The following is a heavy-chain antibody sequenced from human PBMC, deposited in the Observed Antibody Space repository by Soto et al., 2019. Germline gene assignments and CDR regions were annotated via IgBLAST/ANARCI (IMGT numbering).Heavy chain of an antibody. Sequence: QVQLVQSGAEVKKPGASVTVSCRSSGATFNDYYIHWVRQAPGQGLEWMGWINPNGGVTKYAQKFQGWVTMTRDTSIRTVYMQLSRLRSDDTAVYYCARESGGATATLDYYYFYRDVWGTGTTVTVSS. CDR3: ARESGGATATLDYYYFYRDV. CDR1: GATFNDYY. V-gene: IGHV1-2*04. J-gene: IGHJ6*03. D-gene: IGHD5-12*01. CDR2: INPNGGVT.